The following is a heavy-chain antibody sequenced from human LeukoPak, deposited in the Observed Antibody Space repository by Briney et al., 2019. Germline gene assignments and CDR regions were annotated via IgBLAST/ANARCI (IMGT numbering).Heavy chain of an antibody. CDR2: ISSSSSTI. V-gene: IGHV3-48*01. Sequence: GGSLRLSCAASGFTFSSYSMNWVRQAPGKGLEWVSYISSSSSTIYYADSVKGRFTISRDNAKNSLYLQMNSLRAEDTAVYYCARDRSSGGHDYWGQGTLVTVSS. J-gene: IGHJ4*02. D-gene: IGHD1-14*01. CDR3: ARDRSSGGHDY. CDR1: GFTFSSYS.